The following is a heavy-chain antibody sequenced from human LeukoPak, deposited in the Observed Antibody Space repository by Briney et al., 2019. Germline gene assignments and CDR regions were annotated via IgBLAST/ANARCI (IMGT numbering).Heavy chain of an antibody. V-gene: IGHV4-39*01. Sequence: PSETLSPTCTVSGGSISSSSYYWGWIRQPPGKGLERIGSIYYSGSTYYNPSLKSRVTISVDTSKNQFSLKLSSVTAADTGVYYCARLTIFGVVPYPALFGYWGQGTLVTVSS. CDR3: ARLTIFGVVPYPALFGY. J-gene: IGHJ4*02. CDR1: GGSISSSSYY. CDR2: IYYSGST. D-gene: IGHD3-3*01.